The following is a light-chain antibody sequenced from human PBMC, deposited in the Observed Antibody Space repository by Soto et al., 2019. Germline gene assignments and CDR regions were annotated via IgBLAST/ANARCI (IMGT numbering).Light chain of an antibody. CDR2: DVS. CDR1: SSDVGGYNY. CDR3: SSYTSSSTLYV. Sequence: QSALTQPASLSGSPGQSITISCTGISSDVGGYNYVSWYQQHPGKAPKLMIYDVSNRPSGVSNRFSGSKSGNTASLTISGLQAEDEADYYCSSYTSSSTLYVFGTGTKVTVL. V-gene: IGLV2-14*01. J-gene: IGLJ1*01.